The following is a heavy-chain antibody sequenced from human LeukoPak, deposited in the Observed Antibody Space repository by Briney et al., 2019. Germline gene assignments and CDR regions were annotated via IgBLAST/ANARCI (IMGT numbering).Heavy chain of an antibody. CDR1: GYTFTGYY. V-gene: IGHV1-2*02. D-gene: IGHD5-24*01. Sequence: ASVKVSCKTSGYTFTGYYMHWVRQPPGQGLEWMGWINPNSGGTNYAQKFQGRVTTTTDTSISPAYMQLSRLRSDDTAVYYCARAGRRDGYNPGDAFDIWGQGTMVAVSS. J-gene: IGHJ3*02. CDR2: INPNSGGT. CDR3: ARAGRRDGYNPGDAFDI.